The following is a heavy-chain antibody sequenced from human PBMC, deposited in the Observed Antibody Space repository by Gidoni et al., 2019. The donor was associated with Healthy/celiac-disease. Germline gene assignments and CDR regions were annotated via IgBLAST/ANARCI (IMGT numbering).Heavy chain of an antibody. D-gene: IGHD4-17*01. CDR1: GFTFSSYG. CDR3: AKLTVTRYYYYYYMEV. Sequence: QVQLVASGGGVVQPGRSLRLSCAASGFTFSSYGMHWVRQAPGKGLEWVAVISYDGSKKYYADYVKGRFNISRDNSKNTLYMQMNSLRAEDTAVYYCAKLTVTRYYYYYYMEVWGKGTTVTVSS. V-gene: IGHV3-30*18. J-gene: IGHJ6*03. CDR2: ISYDGSKK.